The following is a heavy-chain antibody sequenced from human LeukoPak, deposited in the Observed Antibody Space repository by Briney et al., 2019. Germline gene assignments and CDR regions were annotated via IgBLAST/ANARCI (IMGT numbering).Heavy chain of an antibody. CDR2: INPSSGST. J-gene: IGHJ5*02. CDR1: GYTFTSYY. V-gene: IGHV1-46*01. D-gene: IGHD5/OR15-5a*01. Sequence: ASVKVSCKASGYTFTSYYMHWVRQAPGQGLEWMGIINPSSGSTSYAQKFQGRVTITRNTSISTAYMELSSLRSDDTAVYYCARGQLSLRHRGFDPWGQGTLVTVSS. CDR3: ARGQLSLRHRGFDP.